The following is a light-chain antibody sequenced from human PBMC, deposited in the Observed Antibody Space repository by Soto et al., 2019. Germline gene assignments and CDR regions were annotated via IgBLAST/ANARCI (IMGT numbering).Light chain of an antibody. CDR2: EVS. CDR3: SSYAGSNNMV. Sequence: QSALTQPPSASGSPGQSVTISCTGTSSDVGGYNYVSWYQQHLGKAPKLIIYEVSKWPSGVPDRFPGSKSGNTASLTVSGLQAEDEADYYCSSYAGSNNMVFGGGTQLTVL. J-gene: IGLJ2*01. V-gene: IGLV2-8*01. CDR1: SSDVGGYNY.